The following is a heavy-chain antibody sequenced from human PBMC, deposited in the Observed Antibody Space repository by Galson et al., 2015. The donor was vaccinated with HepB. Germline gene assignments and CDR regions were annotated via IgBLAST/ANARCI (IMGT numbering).Heavy chain of an antibody. CDR1: GFTVSNNY. Sequence: SLRLSCAASGFTVSNNYMTWVRQAPGKGLEWVSTLYGGGSTYYADSVMGRFTISRDNSKNTLYPELGSLTAEDTAVYFCARGSWDRYYYFYYIDVWGKGTTVTVSS. D-gene: IGHD6-13*01. CDR3: ARGSWDRYYYFYYIDV. V-gene: IGHV3-53*01. J-gene: IGHJ6*03. CDR2: LYGGGST.